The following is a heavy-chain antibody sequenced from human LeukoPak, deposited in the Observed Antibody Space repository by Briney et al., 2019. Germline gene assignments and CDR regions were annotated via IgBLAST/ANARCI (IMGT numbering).Heavy chain of an antibody. V-gene: IGHV3-23*01. CDR2: ISGSGGST. D-gene: IGHD3-22*01. CDR3: AKGEYDSSGYYYVS. J-gene: IGHJ4*02. Sequence: GFTXXXYXXXXVRQAPGKGLEWVSAISGSGGSTYYADSVKGRFTISRDNSKNTLYLQMNSLRAEDTAVYYCAKGEYDSSGYYYVSWGQGTLVTVSS. CDR1: GFTXXXYX.